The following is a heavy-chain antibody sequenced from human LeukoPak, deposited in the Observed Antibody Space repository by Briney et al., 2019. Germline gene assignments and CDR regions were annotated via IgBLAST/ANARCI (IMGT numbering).Heavy chain of an antibody. CDR1: GGSISSSSSY. Sequence: SETLSLTCTVSGGSISSSSSYWGWIRQPPGKGLEWIGSIYYSGSTYYDPSLKSRVTISVDTSKNQFSLKLSSVTAADTAVYYCARHNYDILTGYQYYFDYWGQGTLVTVSS. CDR2: IYYSGST. D-gene: IGHD3-9*01. CDR3: ARHNYDILTGYQYYFDY. V-gene: IGHV4-39*01. J-gene: IGHJ4*02.